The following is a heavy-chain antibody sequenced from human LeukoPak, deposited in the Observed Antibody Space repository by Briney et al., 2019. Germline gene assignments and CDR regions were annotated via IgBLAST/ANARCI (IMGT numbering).Heavy chain of an antibody. J-gene: IGHJ4*02. Sequence: ETLSLTCTVSGGSISSSSYYWGWVRQAPGKGLEWVSSISSSDSYIYYADSVKGRFTISRDNAKNSLYLQLNSLRAEDTAVYYCAREGCSGGSCYFDYWGQGTLVTVSS. CDR2: ISSSDSYI. CDR3: AREGCSGGSCYFDY. CDR1: GGSISSSSYY. D-gene: IGHD2-15*01. V-gene: IGHV3-21*01.